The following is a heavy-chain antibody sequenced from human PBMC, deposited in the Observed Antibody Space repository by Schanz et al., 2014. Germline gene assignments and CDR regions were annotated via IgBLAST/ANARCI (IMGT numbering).Heavy chain of an antibody. Sequence: VQLVESGGGVVQPGRSLRLSCAASGFMFEDYDMHWVRQAPGKGLVWVANIKLDGSEKYYVDSVKGRFTISRDNAKNSLYLQMNSLTAEDTAVYYCAKYGTGKGVSFEYWGQGTLVTVSS. D-gene: IGHD1-26*01. J-gene: IGHJ4*02. CDR3: AKYGTGKGVSFEY. CDR2: IKLDGSEK. V-gene: IGHV3-7*01. CDR1: GFMFEDYD.